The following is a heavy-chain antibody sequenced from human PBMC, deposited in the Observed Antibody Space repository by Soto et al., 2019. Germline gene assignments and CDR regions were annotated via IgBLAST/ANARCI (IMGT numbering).Heavy chain of an antibody. CDR1: GYSFTSYW. CDR3: ASPFRNYYDSSGYFGAFDI. CDR2: IYPGDSDT. Sequence: PGESLKISCQGSGYSFTSYWIGWVRQMPGKGLEWMGIIYPGDSDTRYSPSFQGQVTISADKSISTAYLQWSSLKASDAATYYCASPFRNYYDSSGYFGAFDIWGQGTMVTVSS. V-gene: IGHV5-51*01. J-gene: IGHJ3*02. D-gene: IGHD3-22*01.